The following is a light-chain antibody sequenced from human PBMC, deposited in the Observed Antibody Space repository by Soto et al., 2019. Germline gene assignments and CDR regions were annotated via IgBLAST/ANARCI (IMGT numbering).Light chain of an antibody. CDR1: QSVSNY. CDR2: DAS. Sequence: EIVLTQSPATLSLSPGERATLYCRASQSVSNYLAWYQQKPGQAPRLLIYDASNRASGIPARFSGSGSGTDFTLTISSLDPEDFAVYYCQQRSNWPPVTFGGGTKVEIK. CDR3: QQRSNWPPVT. V-gene: IGKV3-11*01. J-gene: IGKJ4*01.